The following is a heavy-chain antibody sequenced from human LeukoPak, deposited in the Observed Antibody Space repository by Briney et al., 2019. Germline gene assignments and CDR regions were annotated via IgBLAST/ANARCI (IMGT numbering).Heavy chain of an antibody. CDR2: INPNSGGT. D-gene: IGHD3-22*01. CDR1: GYTFTGYY. J-gene: IGHJ1*01. V-gene: IGHV1-2*06. CDR3: ASYYYDSSGYYYLYFQH. Sequence: ASVKVSCKASGYTFTGYYMHWVRQAPGQGLEWMGRINPNSGGTNYAQKFQGRVTMTRDTSISTAYIELSRLRSDDTAVYYCASYYYDSSGYYYLYFQHWGQGTLVTVSS.